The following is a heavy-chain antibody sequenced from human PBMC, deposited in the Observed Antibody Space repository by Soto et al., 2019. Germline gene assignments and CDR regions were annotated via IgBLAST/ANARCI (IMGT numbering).Heavy chain of an antibody. Sequence: SETLSLTCTVSGASVSTGYWSWIRQPPGKGLEWIGFMYFGGSFNYNPSLTSRVTISVDTSKNQFSLKLSSVTAADTAVYYCAGDLASRFDPWGQGTLVTVSS. CDR3: AGDLASRFDP. CDR2: MYFGGSF. D-gene: IGHD6-6*01. J-gene: IGHJ5*02. CDR1: GASVSTGY. V-gene: IGHV4-59*02.